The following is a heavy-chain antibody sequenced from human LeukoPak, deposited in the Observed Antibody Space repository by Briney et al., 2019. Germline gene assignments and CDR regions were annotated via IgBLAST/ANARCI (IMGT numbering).Heavy chain of an antibody. CDR3: AKDISIAAIKPYYFDY. J-gene: IGHJ4*02. CDR1: GFTFDDYA. CDR2: ISWNSGSM. V-gene: IGHV3-9*01. Sequence: GRSLRLSCAASGFTFDDYAMHWVRQAPGKGLEWVSGISWNSGSMGYADSVKGRFTISRDNAKNSLYLQMNSLRAEDTAFYYCAKDISIAAIKPYYFDYWGQGTLVTVSS. D-gene: IGHD6-6*01.